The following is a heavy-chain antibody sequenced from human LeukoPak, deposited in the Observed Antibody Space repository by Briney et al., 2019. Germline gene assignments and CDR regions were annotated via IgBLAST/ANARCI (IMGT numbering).Heavy chain of an antibody. CDR2: IRYDGSNK. CDR1: GFTFSSYG. CDR3: AKDRPYGNYFDY. D-gene: IGHD1-1*01. Sequence: GGSLRLSCAASGFTFSSYGMHWVRQAPGKGLEWVAFIRYDGSNKYYADSVKGQFTISRDNSKNTLYLQMNSLRAEDTAVYYCAKDRPYGNYFDYWGQGTLVTVSS. J-gene: IGHJ4*02. V-gene: IGHV3-30*02.